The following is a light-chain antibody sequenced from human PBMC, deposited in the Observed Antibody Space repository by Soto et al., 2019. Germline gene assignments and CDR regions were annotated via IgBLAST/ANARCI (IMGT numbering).Light chain of an antibody. Sequence: SVLPQPRSVSGSPGESVTISCTGTSSDVGGYNYVSWYQQHPGKAPKLMIYDVSKRPSGVPDRFSGSKSGNTASLTVSGLQAEDEADYYCCSYAGSYPYVFGTGTKVTVL. CDR3: CSYAGSYPYV. J-gene: IGLJ1*01. V-gene: IGLV2-11*01. CDR2: DVS. CDR1: SSDVGGYNY.